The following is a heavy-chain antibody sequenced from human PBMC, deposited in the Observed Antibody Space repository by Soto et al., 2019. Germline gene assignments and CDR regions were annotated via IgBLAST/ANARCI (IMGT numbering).Heavy chain of an antibody. D-gene: IGHD3-10*01. Sequence: GGSLRLSCAASGFTFSSYAMHWVRQAPGKGLEWVAVISYDGSNKEYADSVKGRFTISRDNSKNTLYLQMNSLRAEDKAVYYCARAPSHYYYYGMDVWGQGTTVTVSS. CDR3: ARAPSHYYYYGMDV. J-gene: IGHJ6*02. CDR2: ISYDGSNK. CDR1: GFTFSSYA. V-gene: IGHV3-30-3*01.